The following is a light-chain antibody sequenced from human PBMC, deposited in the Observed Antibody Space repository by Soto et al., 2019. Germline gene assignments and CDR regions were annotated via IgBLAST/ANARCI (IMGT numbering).Light chain of an antibody. J-gene: IGLJ1*01. Sequence: QSALTQPASVSGSPGQSITISWTGTSSDVGSYNLVSWYQQHPGKAPKLMIYEGSKRPSGVSNRFSGSKSGNTASLTISGLQAEDEADYYCCSYAGSSTFDFGTGTKLTVL. CDR1: SSDVGSYNL. CDR3: CSYAGSSTFD. CDR2: EGS. V-gene: IGLV2-23*03.